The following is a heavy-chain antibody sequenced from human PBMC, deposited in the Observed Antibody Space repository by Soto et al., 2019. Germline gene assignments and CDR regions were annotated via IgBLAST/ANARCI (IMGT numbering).Heavy chain of an antibody. CDR2: ISSNGGST. V-gene: IGHV3-64*01. Sequence: GGSLRLSCAASGFTFSSYAMHWVRQAPGKGLEYVSAISSNGGSTYYANSVKGRFTISRDNSKNTLYLQMGSLRAEDMAVYHSAKAPSRRGYRYGHFDYLGQGNLVTGS. J-gene: IGHJ4*02. D-gene: IGHD5-18*01. CDR3: AKAPSRRGYRYGHFDY. CDR1: GFTFSSYA.